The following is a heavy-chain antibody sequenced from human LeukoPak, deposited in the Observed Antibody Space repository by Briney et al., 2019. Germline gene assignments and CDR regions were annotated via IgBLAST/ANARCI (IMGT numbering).Heavy chain of an antibody. CDR2: IYTSGST. CDR1: GGSISSYY. CDR3: GRFSGGHQSPLVYAFDI. D-gene: IGHD3-10*01. V-gene: IGHV4-4*07. Sequence: SETLSLTCTVSGGSISSYYWSWIRQPAGKGLEWIGRIYTSGSTNYNPSLKSRVTISVDKSKNQFSLRLNSVTAADTAVYYCGRFSGGHQSPLVYAFDIWGQGTMVNVSS. J-gene: IGHJ3*02.